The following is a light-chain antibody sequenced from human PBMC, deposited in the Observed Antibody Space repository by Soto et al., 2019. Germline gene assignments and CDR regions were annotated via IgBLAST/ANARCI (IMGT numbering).Light chain of an antibody. CDR3: QQYGSSPT. Sequence: EIVLTQSPGTLSLSPGERVTLSCRASQSLSSGYLAWYQQKFGQAPRLLIYDASRRATGIPEGFSGSGSGTDFTLTINRLEPEDFAVYYCQQYGSSPTFGLGTKVDIK. CDR1: QSLSSGY. J-gene: IGKJ1*01. CDR2: DAS. V-gene: IGKV3-20*01.